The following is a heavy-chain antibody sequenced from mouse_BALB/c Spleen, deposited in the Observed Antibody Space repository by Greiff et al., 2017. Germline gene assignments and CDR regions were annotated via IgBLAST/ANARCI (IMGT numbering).Heavy chain of an antibody. CDR2: ISSGGST. CDR1: GFTFSSYA. CDR3: ARGRSMIIAMDY. V-gene: IGHV5-6-5*01. J-gene: IGHJ4*01. Sequence: EVQLVESGGGLVKPGGSLKLSCAASGFTFSSYAMSWVRQTPEKRLEWVASISSGGSTYYPDSVKGRFTISRDNARNILYLQMSSLRSEDTAMYYCARGRSMIIAMDYWGQGTSVTVSS. D-gene: IGHD2-4*01.